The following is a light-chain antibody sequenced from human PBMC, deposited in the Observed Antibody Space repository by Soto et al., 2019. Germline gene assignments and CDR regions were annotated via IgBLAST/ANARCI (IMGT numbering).Light chain of an antibody. CDR1: QSVSSSY. CDR3: QQYGSSSYT. Sequence: EIVLTQSPGTMSLSPGDRATLSCRASQSVSSSYLAWYQQKPGQAPRLRIYGASSRATGIPYRFSGSGSGTDFTLTISRLEPEDFAVYYCQQYGSSSYTFGQGTKLEIK. CDR2: GAS. J-gene: IGKJ2*01. V-gene: IGKV3-20*01.